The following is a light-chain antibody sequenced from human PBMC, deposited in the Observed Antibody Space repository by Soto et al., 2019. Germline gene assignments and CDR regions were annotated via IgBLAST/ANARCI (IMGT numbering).Light chain of an antibody. CDR2: WAS. CDR3: QQYYTTPYT. Sequence: DIVMTQFPDSLAVSVGERATVNCMSSQSVLYNSNNKNYLAWYQQKPGQPPKLLIYWASTRESGIPDRFSGSGSGTDFTLTISSLQAEDVAVYYCQQYYTTPYTFGQGTKLEI. V-gene: IGKV4-1*01. J-gene: IGKJ2*01. CDR1: QSVLYNSNNKNY.